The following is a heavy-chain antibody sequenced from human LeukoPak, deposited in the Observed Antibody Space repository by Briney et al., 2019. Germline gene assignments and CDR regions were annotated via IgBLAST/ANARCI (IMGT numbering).Heavy chain of an antibody. J-gene: IGHJ4*02. CDR3: ARDLGYYDFWSGYSDY. CDR2: IKQDGSEK. V-gene: IGHV3-7*01. Sequence: GGSLRLSCAASGFTFSSYWMSWVRQAPGKGLEWVANIKQDGSEKYYVDSVKGRFTISRDNANNSLYLQMNSLRAEDTAVYYCARDLGYYDFWSGYSDYWGQGTLVTVSS. D-gene: IGHD3-3*01. CDR1: GFTFSSYW.